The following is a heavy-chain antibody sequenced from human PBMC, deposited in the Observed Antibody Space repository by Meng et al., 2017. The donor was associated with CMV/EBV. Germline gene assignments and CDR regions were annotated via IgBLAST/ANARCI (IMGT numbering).Heavy chain of an antibody. Sequence: SQTPSLTCAVYGGSFSGYYWSWIRQPPGKGLEWIGEINHSGSTNYNPSLKSRVTISVDTSKNQFSLKLSSVTAADTAVYYCATRDGLFPGWGRYYYYGMDVWGQGTTVTVSS. CDR3: ATRDGLFPGWGRYYYYGMDV. V-gene: IGHV4-34*01. J-gene: IGHJ6*02. D-gene: IGHD2-21*01. CDR2: INHSGST. CDR1: GGSFSGYY.